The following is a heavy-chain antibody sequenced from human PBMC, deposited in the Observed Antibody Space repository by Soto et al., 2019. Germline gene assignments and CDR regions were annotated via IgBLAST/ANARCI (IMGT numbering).Heavy chain of an antibody. CDR3: AKRGSPPYWYFAL. CDR2: IYYGGST. D-gene: IGHD3-16*01. J-gene: IGHJ2*01. V-gene: IGHV4-39*01. CDR1: GGSISSNDYY. Sequence: QLQLQESGPGLVKPSETLSLTCTVSGGSISSNDYYRGWIRQPPGKGLEWIGDIYYGGSTYYNPSFKSRVTISVDTSNNQFSLKLYSVTAADTALYFCAKRGSPPYWYFALWGRGTLVIVSS.